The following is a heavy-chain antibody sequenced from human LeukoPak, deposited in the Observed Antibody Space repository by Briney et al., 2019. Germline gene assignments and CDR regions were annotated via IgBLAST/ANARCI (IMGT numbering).Heavy chain of an antibody. CDR3: VKTYYYDSSGTPFDY. CDR2: INPNSGGT. Sequence: ASVKVSCKASGYTFTGYYMHWVRQAPGQGLEWTGWINPNSGGTNYAQKFQGRVTMTRDTSISTAYMELSRLRSDDTAVYYCVKTYYYDSSGTPFDYWGQGTLVTVSS. CDR1: GYTFTGYY. J-gene: IGHJ4*02. D-gene: IGHD3-22*01. V-gene: IGHV1-2*02.